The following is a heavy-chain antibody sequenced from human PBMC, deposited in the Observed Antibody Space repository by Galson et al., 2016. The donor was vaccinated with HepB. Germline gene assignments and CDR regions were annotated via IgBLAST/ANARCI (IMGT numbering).Heavy chain of an antibody. CDR3: AKGADGYYFDY. CDR2: ITGSGART. D-gene: IGHD6-13*01. J-gene: IGHJ4*02. CDR1: GFTFNTFA. Sequence: SLRLSCAASGFTFNTFAMNWVRQAPGKGLEWVSGITGSGARTSYADAVKGRFTISRDNSKNMLFLQMNSLTAEDTALYFCAKGADGYYFDYWGQGTLVTVSS. V-gene: IGHV3-23*01.